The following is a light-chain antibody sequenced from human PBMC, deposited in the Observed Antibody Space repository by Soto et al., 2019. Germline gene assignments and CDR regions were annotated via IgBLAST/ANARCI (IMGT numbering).Light chain of an antibody. CDR1: QSVSSSY. Sequence: EIVLTQSPGTLSLSPGERATLSCRASQSVSSSYLAWYQQKPGQAPRLLISGAYSRATGIPDRFSGSGSGTDFALTISRLEPEDFAVYYCQQYGGSPPFTFGPGTKVDIK. V-gene: IGKV3-20*01. CDR2: GAY. J-gene: IGKJ3*01. CDR3: QQYGGSPPFT.